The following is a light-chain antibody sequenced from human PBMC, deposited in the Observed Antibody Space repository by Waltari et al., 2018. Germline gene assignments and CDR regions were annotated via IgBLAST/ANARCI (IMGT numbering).Light chain of an antibody. CDR2: AAS. J-gene: IGKJ1*01. V-gene: IGKV1-9*01. CDR3: QQLNSYPS. CDR1: QGISSY. Sequence: DIQLTQSPPFLSASVGDRVTITCLASQGISSYLAWYQQKPGKAPKLLIYAASTLQSGVPSRFSGSGSGTEFTLTISSLQPEDCATYYCQQLNSYPSFGQGP.